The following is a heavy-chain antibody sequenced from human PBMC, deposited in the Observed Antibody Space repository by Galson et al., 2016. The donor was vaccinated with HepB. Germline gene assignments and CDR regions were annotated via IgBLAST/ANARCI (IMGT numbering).Heavy chain of an antibody. CDR3: ARSLGWYFDV. CDR2: ISSSSSYI. J-gene: IGHJ2*01. D-gene: IGHD6-6*01. Sequence: SLRLSCAASGFIFNSYTMNWVRQAPGKGLEWVSSISSSSSYIYYADSVKGRFAISRDNAKNSLYLQMSSLRAEDTAVFYCARSLGWYFDVWGRGTLVTVS. CDR1: GFIFNSYT. V-gene: IGHV3-21*06.